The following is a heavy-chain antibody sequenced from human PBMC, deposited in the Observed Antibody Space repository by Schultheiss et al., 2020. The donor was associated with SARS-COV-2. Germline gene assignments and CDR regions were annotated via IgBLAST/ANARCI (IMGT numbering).Heavy chain of an antibody. CDR2: ISAYNGNT. CDR3: AAAAKTSSKGYFQY. Sequence: ASVKVSCKASGYSFTAYFMHWVRQAPGQGLEWMGWISAYNGNTNYAQKLQGRVTMTTDTSTSTAYMELRSLRSDDTAVYYCAAAAKTSSKGYFQYWGQGTLVTVSS. D-gene: IGHD6-25*01. V-gene: IGHV1-18*04. CDR1: GYSFTAYF. J-gene: IGHJ1*01.